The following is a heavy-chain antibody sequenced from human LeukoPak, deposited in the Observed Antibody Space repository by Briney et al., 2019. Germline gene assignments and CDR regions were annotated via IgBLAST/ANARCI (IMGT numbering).Heavy chain of an antibody. J-gene: IGHJ4*02. CDR3: ARTGYSSSWFYYFDY. CDR1: GGSISSGGYS. D-gene: IGHD6-13*01. Sequence: SETLSLTCAVSGGSISSGGYSWSWIRQPPGKGLEWIGYIYHSGSTYYNPFLKSRVTISVDRSKNQFSLKLSSVTAADTAVYYCARTGYSSSWFYYFDYWGQGTLVTVSS. CDR2: IYHSGST. V-gene: IGHV4-30-2*01.